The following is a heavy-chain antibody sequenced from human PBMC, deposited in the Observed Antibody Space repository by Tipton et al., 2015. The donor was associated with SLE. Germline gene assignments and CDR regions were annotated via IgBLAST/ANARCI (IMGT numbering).Heavy chain of an antibody. Sequence: GLVKPSETLSLICTVSGHSISSGYYWSWIRQPPGKGLEWIGYIYYSGTTNYNPSLKSRVTMSLDTSKNQFSLRLSSVTTTDTAVYYCASRADWFDPWGPGTLVTVSS. J-gene: IGHJ5*02. CDR3: ASRADWFDP. D-gene: IGHD6-25*01. CDR2: IYYSGTT. V-gene: IGHV4-61*01. CDR1: GHSISSGYY.